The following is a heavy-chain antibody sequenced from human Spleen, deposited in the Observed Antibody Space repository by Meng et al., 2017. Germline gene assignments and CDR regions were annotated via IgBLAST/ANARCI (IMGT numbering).Heavy chain of an antibody. J-gene: IGHJ5*02. CDR3: ARDQGDNNSGWTWWFDP. Sequence: ASVKVSCKTSGYTFTSHRISWVRQALGQGLEWMGGISTYTGDTNYAQKFQDRVTMTTDTSTTTAYLELRSLTSDDTAMYYCARDQGDNNSGWTWWFDPWGQGTLVTVSS. V-gene: IGHV1-18*01. CDR2: ISTYTGDT. CDR1: GYTFTSHR. D-gene: IGHD6-19*01.